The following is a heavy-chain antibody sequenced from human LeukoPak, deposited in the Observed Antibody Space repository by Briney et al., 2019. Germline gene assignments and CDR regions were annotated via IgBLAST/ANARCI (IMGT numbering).Heavy chain of an antibody. CDR1: GFTVSSNS. D-gene: IGHD6-19*01. CDR3: AKDLSSGWYPYYFDF. V-gene: IGHV3-23*01. CDR2: ISGSGAAT. J-gene: IGHJ4*02. Sequence: PGGSLRLSCAASGFTVSSNSMTWVRQAPGKGLEWVSVISGSGAATFNADSVKGRFTISRDNSKNTLYLQMNSLRAEDTAVYYCAKDLSSGWYPYYFDFWGRGTLVTVSS.